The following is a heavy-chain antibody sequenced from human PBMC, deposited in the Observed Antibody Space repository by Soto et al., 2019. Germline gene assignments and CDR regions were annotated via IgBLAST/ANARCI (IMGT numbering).Heavy chain of an antibody. CDR3: AGYYGAGSYLSSLGAFDI. D-gene: IGHD3-10*01. J-gene: IGHJ3*02. Sequence: VEPSCKASRYTLTRYNSNFVRSVTGQGLEWMGWMNPNRGKTGYAQKFQGRVTITADESTSTAYMELSSLRSEDTAVYYCAGYYGAGSYLSSLGAFDIWGQGTMVTVSS. CDR2: MNPNRGKT. CDR1: RYTLTRYN. V-gene: IGHV1-8*03.